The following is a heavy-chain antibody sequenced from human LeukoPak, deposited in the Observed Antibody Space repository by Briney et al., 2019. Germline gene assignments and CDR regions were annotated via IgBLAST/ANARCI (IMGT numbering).Heavy chain of an antibody. CDR3: AKGQGGGYYDSSGYYKIVPKYYYYGMDV. D-gene: IGHD3-22*01. J-gene: IGHJ6*02. CDR1: GFTFSSYW. Sequence: GGSLRLSCAASGFTFSSYWMSWVRQAPGKGLEWVSGTSWNSGSIGYADSVKGRFTISRDNAKNSLYLQMNSLRAEDTALYYCAKGQGGGYYDSSGYYKIVPKYYYYGMDVWGQGTTVTVSS. V-gene: IGHV3-9*01. CDR2: TSWNSGSI.